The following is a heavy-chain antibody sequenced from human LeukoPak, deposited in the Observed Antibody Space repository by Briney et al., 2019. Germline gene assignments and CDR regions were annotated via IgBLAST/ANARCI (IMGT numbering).Heavy chain of an antibody. D-gene: IGHD3-3*01. CDR1: GGTFSSYA. CDR2: IIPIFGTA. CDR3: ARGANPGTIFGVVIPDY. Sequence: SVKVSCKASGGTFSSYAISWVRQAPGQGLEWMGGIIPIFGTANYAQKFQGRVTITADKSTSTAYMELSSLRSEDTAVYYCARGANPGTIFGVVIPDYWGQGTLVTVSS. J-gene: IGHJ4*02. V-gene: IGHV1-69*06.